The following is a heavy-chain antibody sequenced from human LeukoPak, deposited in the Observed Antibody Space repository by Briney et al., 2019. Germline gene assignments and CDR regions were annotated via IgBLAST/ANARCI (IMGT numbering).Heavy chain of an antibody. J-gene: IGHJ4*02. D-gene: IGHD3-3*01. V-gene: IGHV4-38-2*02. CDR3: ARATALRFLEWPSRGYFDY. CDR1: GYSIRSGFY. Sequence: SETLSLTCTVSGYSIRSGFYWGWIRQPPGKGLEWIGSIYHSGSTYYNPSLKSRVTISVDTSKNQFSLKLSSVTAADTAVYYCARATALRFLEWPSRGYFDYWGQGTLVTVSS. CDR2: IYHSGST.